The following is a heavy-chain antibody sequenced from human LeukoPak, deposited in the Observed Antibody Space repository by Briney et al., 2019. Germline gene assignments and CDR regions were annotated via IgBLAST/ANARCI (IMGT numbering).Heavy chain of an antibody. D-gene: IGHD3-3*01. CDR3: ASLDHDFWSGYPIHAFDI. Sequence: GASVKVSCKAPGYTFTGYYMHWVRQAPGQGLEWMGWINPNSGGTNYAQKFQGRVTMTRDTSISTAYMELSRLRSDDTAVYYCASLDHDFWSGYPIHAFDIWGQGTMVTVSS. CDR1: GYTFTGYY. CDR2: INPNSGGT. V-gene: IGHV1-2*02. J-gene: IGHJ3*02.